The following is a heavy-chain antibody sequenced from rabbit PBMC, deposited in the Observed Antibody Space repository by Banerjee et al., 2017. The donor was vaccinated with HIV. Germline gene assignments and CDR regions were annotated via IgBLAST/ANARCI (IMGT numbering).Heavy chain of an antibody. CDR3: ARADYIYGYDGDSGYNL. CDR1: GIDFSSTYY. J-gene: IGHJ4*01. Sequence: QSLEESGGDLVKPGASLTLTCTASGIDFSSTYYMCWVRQTPGKGLEWIACIYAGSSGSTYYASWAKGRFTISKTSSTTVTLQMTSLTAADTATYFCARADYIYGYDGDSGYNLWGPGTLVTVS. D-gene: IGHD6-1*01. CDR2: IYAGSSGST. V-gene: IGHV1S40*01.